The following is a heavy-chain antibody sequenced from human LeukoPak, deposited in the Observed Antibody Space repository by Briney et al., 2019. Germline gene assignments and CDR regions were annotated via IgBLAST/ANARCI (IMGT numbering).Heavy chain of an antibody. V-gene: IGHV3-9*03. J-gene: IGHJ4*02. D-gene: IGHD4-17*01. Sequence: GGSLRLSCAASGFTFDDYAMHWVRQAPGKGLEWVSTISWNSGSIVYADPVKGRFNISRDNAKNSLYLQMNSLRAEDMALYYCAKGHDYGDYVFDYWGQGTLVTVSS. CDR3: AKGHDYGDYVFDY. CDR1: GFTFDDYA. CDR2: ISWNSGSI.